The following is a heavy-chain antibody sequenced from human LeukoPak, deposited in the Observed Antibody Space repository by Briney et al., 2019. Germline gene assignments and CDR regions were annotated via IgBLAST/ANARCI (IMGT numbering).Heavy chain of an antibody. CDR3: ARGGPPGASGSYSDY. CDR2: ISAYNGDT. J-gene: IGHJ4*02. V-gene: IGHV1-18*01. D-gene: IGHD1-26*01. CDR1: GYTFTNYG. Sequence: ASVKVSCKASGYTFTNYGITWVRQAPGQGLEWVGWISAYNGDTKYAQKLQGRVTMTTDTSTSAIYMELRSLRSDDTAVYYCARGGPPGASGSYSDYWGQGTLVTVSS.